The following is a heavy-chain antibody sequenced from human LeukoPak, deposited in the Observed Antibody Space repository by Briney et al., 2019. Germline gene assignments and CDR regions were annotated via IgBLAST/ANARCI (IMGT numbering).Heavy chain of an antibody. CDR3: ATARGYSYGPKYYFDY. CDR2: IYYSGST. D-gene: IGHD5-18*01. Sequence: SQTLSLTCTVSGGSISSGGYHWSWIRQHPGKGLEWIGYIYYSGSTYYNPSLKSRVTISVDTSKNQFSLKLSSVTAADTAVYYCATARGYSYGPKYYFDYWGQGTLVTVSS. V-gene: IGHV4-31*03. J-gene: IGHJ4*02. CDR1: GGSISSGGYH.